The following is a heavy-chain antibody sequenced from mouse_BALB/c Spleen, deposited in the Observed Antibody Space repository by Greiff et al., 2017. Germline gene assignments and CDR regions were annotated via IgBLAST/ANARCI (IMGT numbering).Heavy chain of an antibody. CDR1: GFNIKDYY. Sequence: EVQLQQSGAELVRSGASVKLSCTASGFNIKDYYMHWVKQRPEQGLEWIGWIDPENGDTEYAPKFQGKATMTADTSSNTAYLQLSSLTSEDTAVYYCNAPYEYAAYWGQGTLVTGSA. J-gene: IGHJ3*01. V-gene: IGHV14-4*02. CDR2: IDPENGDT. CDR3: NAPYEYAAY. D-gene: IGHD2-4*01.